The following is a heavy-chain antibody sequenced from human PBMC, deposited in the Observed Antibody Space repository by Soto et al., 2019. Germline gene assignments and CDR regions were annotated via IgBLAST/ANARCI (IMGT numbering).Heavy chain of an antibody. CDR1: GFTFSSYG. Sequence: GGSLRLSCAASGFTFSSYGMHWVRPAPGKGLEWVAVIWYDGSNKYYADSVKGRFTISRDNSKNTLYLQMNSLRAEDTAVYYCARDPVGYSYGHLYYYYGMDVWGQGTTVTVSS. CDR2: IWYDGSNK. CDR3: ARDPVGYSYGHLYYYYGMDV. D-gene: IGHD5-18*01. V-gene: IGHV3-33*01. J-gene: IGHJ6*02.